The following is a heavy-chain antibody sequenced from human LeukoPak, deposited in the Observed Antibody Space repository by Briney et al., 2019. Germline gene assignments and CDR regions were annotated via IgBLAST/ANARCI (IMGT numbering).Heavy chain of an antibody. Sequence: SETLSLTCAVYGGTFSGYYWSWIRQPPGKGLEWIGEINHSGSTNYNPSLKSRVTISVDTSKNQFSLKVNSVTAADTAVYYCASRWYTALDYWGQGTLVSVSS. D-gene: IGHD5-18*01. J-gene: IGHJ4*02. CDR2: INHSGST. V-gene: IGHV4-34*01. CDR3: ASRWYTALDY. CDR1: GGTFSGYY.